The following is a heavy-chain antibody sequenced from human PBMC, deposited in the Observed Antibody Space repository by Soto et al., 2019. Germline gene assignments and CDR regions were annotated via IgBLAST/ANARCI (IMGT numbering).Heavy chain of an antibody. CDR1: GFTFSSYA. J-gene: IGHJ4*02. D-gene: IGHD3-22*01. Sequence: GWSLRLSCAASGFTFSSYAMSWVRQAPGKGLEWVSAISGSGGSTYYADSVKGRFTISRDNSKNTLYLQMNNLRAEDTAVYYCANPSHYYDSSAYSVGWGQGTLVTVSS. V-gene: IGHV3-23*01. CDR2: ISGSGGST. CDR3: ANPSHYYDSSAYSVG.